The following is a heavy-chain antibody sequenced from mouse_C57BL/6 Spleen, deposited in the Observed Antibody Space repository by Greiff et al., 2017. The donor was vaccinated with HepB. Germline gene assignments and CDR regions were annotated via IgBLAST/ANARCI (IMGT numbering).Heavy chain of an antibody. V-gene: IGHV5-4*01. J-gene: IGHJ2*01. CDR2: ISDGGSYT. Sequence: EVQGVESGGGLVKPGGSLKLSCAASGFTFSSYAMSWVRQTPEKRLEWVATISDGGSYTYYPDNVKGRFTISRDNAKNNLYLQMSHLKSEDTAMYYCASLSTMITTRGFYFDYWGQGTTLTVSS. D-gene: IGHD2-4*01. CDR1: GFTFSSYA. CDR3: ASLSTMITTRGFYFDY.